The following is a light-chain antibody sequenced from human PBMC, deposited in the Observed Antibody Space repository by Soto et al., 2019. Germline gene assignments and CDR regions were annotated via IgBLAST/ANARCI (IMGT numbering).Light chain of an antibody. V-gene: IGLV1-44*01. J-gene: IGLJ1*01. CDR2: SSN. Sequence: QSVLTQPHSASGTPGQRVTISCSGSSSDIGSNSVHWFQQVPGTAPKPLIYSSNQRPSGVPERFSGSKSATSASLAISGHQFEEEAGYYCAAWVDSLNGHVFGAGTKVTV. CDR1: SSDIGSNS. CDR3: AAWVDSLNGHV.